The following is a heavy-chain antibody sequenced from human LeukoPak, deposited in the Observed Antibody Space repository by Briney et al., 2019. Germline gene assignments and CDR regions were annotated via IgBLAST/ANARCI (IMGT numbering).Heavy chain of an antibody. CDR2: SNTDGSDT. Sequence: GGSLRLSCAGSGFTFSYYWMHWVRQAPGKGLVWVSRSNTDGSDTTYADSVKGRFTISRDNAKSVLYLQMNSLRAEDTAVYYCAKCGSGWPYYFDYWGQGTLVTVSS. CDR1: GFTFSYYW. CDR3: AKCGSGWPYYFDY. D-gene: IGHD6-19*01. J-gene: IGHJ4*02. V-gene: IGHV3-74*01.